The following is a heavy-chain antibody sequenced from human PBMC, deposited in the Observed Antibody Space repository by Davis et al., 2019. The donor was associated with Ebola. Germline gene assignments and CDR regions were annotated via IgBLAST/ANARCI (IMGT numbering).Heavy chain of an antibody. Sequence: SETLSLTCTVSGGSISNYYFTWIRQPAGKGLDWIGHIYISGSTNYNPSLKSRVTMSIDTSMNQFSLKLSSVTAADTAVYYCARVVVPAAISYYYYYYYMDVWGKGTTVTVSS. V-gene: IGHV4-4*07. D-gene: IGHD2-2*02. J-gene: IGHJ6*03. CDR1: GGSISNYY. CDR3: ARVVVPAAISYYYYYYYMDV. CDR2: IYISGST.